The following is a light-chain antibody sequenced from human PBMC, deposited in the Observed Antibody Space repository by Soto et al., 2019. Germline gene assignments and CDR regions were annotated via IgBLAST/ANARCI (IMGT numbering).Light chain of an antibody. J-gene: IGKJ1*01. V-gene: IGKV1-5*01. Sequence: DIKLTQSPSNMPPLLGDRVTITCRASQSISNWLAWYQHEPGTAPKLLIYHASILETAVPSRFSGNGSGTEFTLTISSMQPGDFATYYCQQYNSYSFGQVTKVDI. CDR2: HAS. CDR1: QSISNW. CDR3: QQYNSYS.